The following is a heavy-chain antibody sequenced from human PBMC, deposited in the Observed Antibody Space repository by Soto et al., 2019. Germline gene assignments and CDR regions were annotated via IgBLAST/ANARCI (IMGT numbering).Heavy chain of an antibody. CDR2: INHSGST. Sequence: QVQLQQWGAGLLKPSETLSLSCAVYGESFLGYYWRWIRQSPGKGLEWIGEINHSGSTNYNPSLKSRVTISVDTSKNQFSLKLNSLTAADTAVYYCARGEGGFQYWGQGTLVIVSS. V-gene: IGHV4-34*02. J-gene: IGHJ1*01. CDR3: ARGEGGFQY. CDR1: GESFLGYY.